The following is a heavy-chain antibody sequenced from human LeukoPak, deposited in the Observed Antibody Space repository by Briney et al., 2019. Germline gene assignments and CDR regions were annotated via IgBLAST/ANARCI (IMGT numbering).Heavy chain of an antibody. CDR2: ISSSSSTI. D-gene: IGHD6-13*01. Sequence: GGSLRLSCAASGFTFSSYSMNWVRQAPGKGLEWVSYISSSSSTIYYADSVKGRFTISRDNAKNSLYLQMNSLRAEDTAVYYCARDRGVAAAAKYDAFDIWGQGTTVTVSS. CDR3: ARDRGVAAAAKYDAFDI. CDR1: GFTFSSYS. V-gene: IGHV3-48*04. J-gene: IGHJ3*02.